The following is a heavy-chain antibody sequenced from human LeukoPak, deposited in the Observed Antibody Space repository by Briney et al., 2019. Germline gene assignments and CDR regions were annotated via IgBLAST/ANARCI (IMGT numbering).Heavy chain of an antibody. CDR1: GITFSTYA. CDR3: AKDLDYTTYGYYFDY. J-gene: IGHJ4*02. V-gene: IGHV3-23*01. CDR2: IGAGSTVT. Sequence: GGSLRLSCTAPGITFSTYAMNGVRHSPGQGLELVSGIGAGSTVTYYADPVKGPFTIFRDNPRTTLYLQMNSLRADDTAVYYCAKDLDYTTYGYYFDYWGQGTLVTDSS. D-gene: IGHD4-11*01.